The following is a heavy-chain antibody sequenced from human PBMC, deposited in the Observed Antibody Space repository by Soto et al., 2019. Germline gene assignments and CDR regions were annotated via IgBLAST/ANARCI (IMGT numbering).Heavy chain of an antibody. CDR2: IKSKTDGGTT. CDR3: TTNLLVVPAAIGAPDYYYYMDV. Sequence: GGSLRLSCAASGFTFSNAWMSWVRQAPGKGLEWVGRIKSKTDGGTTDYAAPVKGRFTISRDDSKNTLYLQMNSLKTEDTAVYYFTTNLLVVPAAIGAPDYYYYMDVWGKGTTVTVSS. D-gene: IGHD2-2*02. CDR1: GFTFSNAW. J-gene: IGHJ6*03. V-gene: IGHV3-15*01.